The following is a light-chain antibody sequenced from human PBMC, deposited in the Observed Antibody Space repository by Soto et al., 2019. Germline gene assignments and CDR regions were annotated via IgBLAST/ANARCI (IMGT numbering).Light chain of an antibody. Sequence: QSALTQPASVSGSPGQSITISCTGTSSDVGSYNLVSWYQQHPGKAPKLMIYEVTKRPSGVSNRFSGSESGNTASLTISGLQAEDEADYYCCSYAGSNWVFGGGTKLTVL. J-gene: IGLJ3*02. CDR3: CSYAGSNWV. V-gene: IGLV2-23*02. CDR1: SSDVGSYNL. CDR2: EVT.